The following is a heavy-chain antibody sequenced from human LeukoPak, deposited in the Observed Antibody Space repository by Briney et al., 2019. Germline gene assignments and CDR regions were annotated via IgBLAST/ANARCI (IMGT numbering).Heavy chain of an antibody. CDR2: INPSSGST. CDR3: ARASSDFGELFP. Sequence: ASVKVSCKASGYTFTSYYMHWVRQDPGRGLEWMGIINPSSGSTSYTQKFQGRVTMTRDTSTSTVYMDLRSLRSEDTAVYYCARASSDFGELFPWGQGTLVTVSS. CDR1: GYTFTSYY. V-gene: IGHV1-46*01. D-gene: IGHD3-10*01. J-gene: IGHJ5*02.